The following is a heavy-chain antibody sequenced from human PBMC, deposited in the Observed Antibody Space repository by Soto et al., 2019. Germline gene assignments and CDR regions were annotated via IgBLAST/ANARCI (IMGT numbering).Heavy chain of an antibody. V-gene: IGHV1-2*02. J-gene: IGHJ5*02. D-gene: IGHD6-6*01. CDR2: INPNSGGT. CDR3: ARGPLIRIAARTHAYNWFDP. CDR1: GYTFTGYY. Sequence: ASVKVSCKASGYTFTGYYMHWVRQAPGQGLEWMGWINPNSGGTNYAQKFQGRVNMTRDTSISTAYMELSRLRSDDTAVYYCARGPLIRIAARTHAYNWFDPWGQGTLVTVSS.